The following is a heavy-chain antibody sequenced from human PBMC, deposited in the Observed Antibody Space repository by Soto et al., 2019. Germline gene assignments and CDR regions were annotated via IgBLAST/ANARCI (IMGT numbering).Heavy chain of an antibody. CDR2: IIPIFGTA. D-gene: IGHD1-26*01. Sequence: SVKVSCKASGGTFSSYAISWVRQAPGQGLEWMGGIIPIFGTANYAQKFQGRVTMTRDSSISTVYMELSSLRSEDTAVYYCARVAGSPDYWGQGTLVTVSS. CDR1: GGTFSSYA. J-gene: IGHJ4*02. V-gene: IGHV1-69*05. CDR3: ARVAGSPDY.